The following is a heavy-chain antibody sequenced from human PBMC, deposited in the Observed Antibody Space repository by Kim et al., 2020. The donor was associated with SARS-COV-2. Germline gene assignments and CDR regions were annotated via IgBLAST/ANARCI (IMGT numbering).Heavy chain of an antibody. J-gene: IGHJ6*02. D-gene: IGHD6-13*01. CDR1: GYTFTTYG. Sequence: ASVKVSCKASGYTFTTYGISWVRQVPGQGLEWMGWISAYSGNTNYAQKLQGRVTMTTDTSTNTAYMELRSLRSDDTAVYYCARESGSSWYGGVTFGIDVWGQGTTVTVSS. CDR2: ISAYSGNT. V-gene: IGHV1-18*01. CDR3: ARESGSSWYGGVTFGIDV.